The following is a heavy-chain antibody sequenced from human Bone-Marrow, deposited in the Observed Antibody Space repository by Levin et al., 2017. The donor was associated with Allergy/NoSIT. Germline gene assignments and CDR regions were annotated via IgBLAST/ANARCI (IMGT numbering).Heavy chain of an antibody. J-gene: IGHJ6*02. CDR3: ARDQEEAPRAKFYYGLDV. D-gene: IGHD1-26*01. CDR2: IYGTGRI. CDR1: GASISDYY. V-gene: IGHV4-59*01. Sequence: GSLRLSCTVSGASISDYYWSWIRQPPGKRLEYIGYIYGTGRIDYNPSLKSRVTISLDTSKNQFSLKLRSVTAADTAVYYCARDQEEAPRAKFYYGLDVWGQGTTVTVSS.